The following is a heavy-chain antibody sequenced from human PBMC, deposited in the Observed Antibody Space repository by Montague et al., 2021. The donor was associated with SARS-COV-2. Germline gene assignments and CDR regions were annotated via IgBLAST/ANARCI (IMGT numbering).Heavy chain of an antibody. CDR2: IYYSGST. J-gene: IGHJ4*02. CDR3: ARGRDGYYHRSALFDS. Sequence: SETLSLTCTVSGGSISSYYWSWIRQPPGKGLEWIGYIYYSGSTNYNPSLKSRVTISVDTSKNQFSLKLTSVTAADTAVYYCARGRDGYYHRSALFDSWGLGTLVTVSS. CDR1: GGSISSYY. D-gene: IGHD3-22*01. V-gene: IGHV4-59*01.